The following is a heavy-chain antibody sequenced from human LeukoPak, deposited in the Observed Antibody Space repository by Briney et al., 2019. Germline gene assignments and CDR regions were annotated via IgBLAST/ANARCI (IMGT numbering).Heavy chain of an antibody. D-gene: IGHD1-26*01. J-gene: IGHJ3*02. CDR2: IYYSGST. V-gene: IGHV4-59*01. CDR3: ATNIVGAAGDAFDI. Sequence: SETLSLTCTVSGVSISSYYWSWIRQPPGKGLEWIGYIYYSGSTNYNPSLKSRVTLSVDTSKNQFSLKLSSVTAADTFVYYCATNIVGAAGDAFDIWGQGTMVTVSS. CDR1: GVSISSYY.